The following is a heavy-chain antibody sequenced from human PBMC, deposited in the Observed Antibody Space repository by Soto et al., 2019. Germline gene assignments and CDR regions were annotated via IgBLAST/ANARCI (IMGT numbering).Heavy chain of an antibody. CDR3: SGGVGDAF. D-gene: IGHD3-16*01. CDR2: TNQDGSEK. CDR1: ESTVRSDW. V-gene: IGHV3-7*04. Sequence: EVHLVESGGGLVQTGGSLRLSCAISESTVRSDWMNWVRQAPGKGLEWVAHTNQDGSEKYYVDSVKGRFTIFRDNAKNSLYRKMNSPKVGDTVIYYFSGGVGDAFWGQGTLVTVSS. J-gene: IGHJ4*02.